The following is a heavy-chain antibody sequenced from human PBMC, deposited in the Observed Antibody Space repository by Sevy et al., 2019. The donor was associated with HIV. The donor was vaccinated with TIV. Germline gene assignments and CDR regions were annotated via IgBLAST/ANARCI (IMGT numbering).Heavy chain of an antibody. V-gene: IGHV1-8*01. J-gene: IGHJ4*02. Sequence: SVKVSCKASGYTFTNYEINWVRQATGQGLEWMGRMNPNSGETGYAPQFHRRGTMTRNTSLKIAYMELSSLTSDDTAGYYCARDEQRPYYYGSGNMGHWGQGTLVTVSS. D-gene: IGHD3-10*01. CDR1: GYTFTNYE. CDR2: MNPNSGET. CDR3: ARDEQRPYYYGSGNMGH.